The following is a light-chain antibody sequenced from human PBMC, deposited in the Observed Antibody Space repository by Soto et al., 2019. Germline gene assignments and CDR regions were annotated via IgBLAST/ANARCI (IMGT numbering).Light chain of an antibody. CDR2: GAS. CDR3: PQYCSSFT. CDR1: HSLSGGE. V-gene: IGKV3-20*01. Sequence: EIVLTQSPGTLSLSPGERATLSCMASHSLSGGELAWYRQKPGQTPRLLIYGASTRATGIPDRFSGSGSGTDFTLTISRLEPEDFAVYDGPQYCSSFTFGPGTKVDIK. J-gene: IGKJ3*01.